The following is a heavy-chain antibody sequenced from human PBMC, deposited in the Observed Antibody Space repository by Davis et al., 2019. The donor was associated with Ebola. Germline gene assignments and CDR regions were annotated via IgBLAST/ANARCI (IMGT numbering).Heavy chain of an antibody. D-gene: IGHD4/OR15-4a*01. V-gene: IGHV3-30-3*01. CDR1: GFSFNNYP. CDR3: ARGGVPMVTIDS. Sequence: PGGSLRLSCAASGFSFNNYPFHWVRQAPGKGLEWVAVISYDGTIQDYTDSVKGRFTISRDDSKNTLNLQMNSLRAEDTAVYYCARGGVPMVTIDSWGQGTLVTVSS. J-gene: IGHJ4*02. CDR2: ISYDGTIQ.